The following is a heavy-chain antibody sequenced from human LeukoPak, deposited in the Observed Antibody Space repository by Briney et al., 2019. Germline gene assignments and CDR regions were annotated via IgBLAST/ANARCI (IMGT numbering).Heavy chain of an antibody. CDR3: ARDRDDYSNYRTDYYYGMDV. CDR1: GGSIRSGGCH. J-gene: IGHJ6*02. Sequence: SGTLSLTCPVSGGSIRSGGCHWRGMRRHPGKALEGIGYIYYSGCTYYNPSLKSRVTISADTSKNQFSLKLSSVTAADTAVYYCARDRDDYSNYRTDYYYGMDVWGQGTTVTVSS. D-gene: IGHD4-11*01. CDR2: IYYSGCT. V-gene: IGHV4-31*03.